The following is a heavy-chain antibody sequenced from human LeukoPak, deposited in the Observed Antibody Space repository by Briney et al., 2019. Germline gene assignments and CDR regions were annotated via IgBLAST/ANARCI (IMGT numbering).Heavy chain of an antibody. D-gene: IGHD3-22*01. V-gene: IGHV3-30-3*01. J-gene: IGHJ4*02. Sequence: GGCLRLSCAASXFXFXXXXXHWVRQAPXXXXXXXXXXLYDGPNKSYADSVKGRFSISNDNSKNTLYLQMNSLGPEDTAVYYCATHYYDSSGYFSPDCWGQGTLVTVSS. CDR2: XLYDGPNK. CDR3: ATHYYDSSGYFSPDC. CDR1: XFXFXXXX.